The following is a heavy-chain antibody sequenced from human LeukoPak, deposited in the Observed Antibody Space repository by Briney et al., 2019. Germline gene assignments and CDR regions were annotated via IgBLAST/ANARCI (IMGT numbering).Heavy chain of an antibody. D-gene: IGHD6-13*01. J-gene: IGHJ2*01. CDR1: GFTFDDYA. Sequence: GGSLRLSCAASGFTFDDYAMHWLRQATGKGLEWVSGISWNSGSIGYADSVKGRFTISRDNAKNSLYLQMNSLRAEDTALYYCAKDVIAAAGYWYFDLWGRGTLVTVSS. CDR2: ISWNSGSI. V-gene: IGHV3-9*01. CDR3: AKDVIAAAGYWYFDL.